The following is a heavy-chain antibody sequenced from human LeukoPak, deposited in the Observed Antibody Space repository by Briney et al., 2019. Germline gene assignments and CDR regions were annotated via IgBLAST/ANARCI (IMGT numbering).Heavy chain of an antibody. D-gene: IGHD6-19*01. CDR1: GYTFTGYY. V-gene: IGHV1-2*02. Sequence: ASVKVSCKASGYTFTGYYMHWVRQAPGQGLEWMGWINPNNGGTNYAQKFQGRVTMTRDTSISTAYMELSRLRSDDTAVYYCAVAVAGNYYYYGMDVWGQGTTVTVSS. J-gene: IGHJ6*02. CDR2: INPNNGGT. CDR3: AVAVAGNYYYYGMDV.